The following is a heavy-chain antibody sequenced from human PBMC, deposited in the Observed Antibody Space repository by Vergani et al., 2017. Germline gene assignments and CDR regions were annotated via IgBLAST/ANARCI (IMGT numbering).Heavy chain of an antibody. V-gene: IGHV4-59*01. D-gene: IGHD5-18*01. CDR1: GGSISSYY. CDR2: IYYSGST. Sequence: QVQLQESGPGLVKPSETLSLTCTVSGGSISSYYWSWIRQPPGKGLEWIGYIYYSGSTNYNPSLKSRVTVSVDTSKNQFSLKLSSVTAADTAVYYCARGNTAMEPVDYYYYYMDVWGKGTTVTVSS. J-gene: IGHJ6*03. CDR3: ARGNTAMEPVDYYYYYMDV.